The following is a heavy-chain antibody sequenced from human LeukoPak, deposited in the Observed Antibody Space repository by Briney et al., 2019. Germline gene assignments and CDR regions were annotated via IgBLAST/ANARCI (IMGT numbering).Heavy chain of an antibody. D-gene: IGHD2-21*02. CDR3: ARAQHIVVVTAVPDY. J-gene: IGHJ4*02. CDR1: GFTFSSYW. CDR2: INSDGSST. Sequence: GGSLRLSCAASGFTFSSYWMHWVRQAPGKGLVWVSRINSDGSSTSYADSVKGRFTISRDNAKNSLYLQMNSLRAEDTAVYYCARAQHIVVVTAVPDYWGQGTLVTVSS. V-gene: IGHV3-74*01.